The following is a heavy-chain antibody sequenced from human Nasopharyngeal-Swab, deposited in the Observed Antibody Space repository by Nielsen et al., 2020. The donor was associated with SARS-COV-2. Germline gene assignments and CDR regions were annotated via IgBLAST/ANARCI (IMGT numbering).Heavy chain of an antibody. CDR3: ARLQGSITMVRGVIGMDV. J-gene: IGHJ6*04. V-gene: IGHV4-4*02. CDR1: GGSTSSSNW. D-gene: IGHD3-10*01. CDR2: IYHSGST. Sequence: SETLSLTCAVSGGSTSSSNWWSWVRQPPGKGLEWIGEIYHSGSTNYNPSLKSRVTISVDKSKNQFSLKLSSVTAADTAVYYCARLQGSITMVRGVIGMDVWGKGTTVTVSS.